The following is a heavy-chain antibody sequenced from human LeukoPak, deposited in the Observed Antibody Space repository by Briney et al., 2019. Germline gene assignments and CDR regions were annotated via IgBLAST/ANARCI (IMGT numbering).Heavy chain of an antibody. J-gene: IGHJ6*02. Sequence: ASVKVSCKASGGTFSSYAISWVRQAPGQGLEWMGRIIPIFGIANYAQKFQGRVTITADKSTSTAYMELSSLRSEDTAAYYCARDIPSSSHYYYYYGMDVWGQGTTVTVSS. V-gene: IGHV1-69*04. D-gene: IGHD2-2*02. CDR1: GGTFSSYA. CDR3: ARDIPSSSHYYYYYGMDV. CDR2: IIPIFGIA.